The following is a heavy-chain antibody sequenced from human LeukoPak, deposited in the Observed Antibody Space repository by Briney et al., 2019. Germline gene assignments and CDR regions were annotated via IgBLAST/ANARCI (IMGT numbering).Heavy chain of an antibody. CDR2: IIPIFGTA. D-gene: IGHD6-19*01. CDR1: GGTLSSYA. V-gene: IGHV1-69*05. Sequence: ASVKLSCKASGGTLSSYAISWVRQAPGQGLEWMGRIIPIFGTAISAQKFQGRVTITTDEPASTAYMQLSRLRSKDTAVYYCARDGIAVAGTGDYWGQGTLVTVPS. J-gene: IGHJ4*02. CDR3: ARDGIAVAGTGDY.